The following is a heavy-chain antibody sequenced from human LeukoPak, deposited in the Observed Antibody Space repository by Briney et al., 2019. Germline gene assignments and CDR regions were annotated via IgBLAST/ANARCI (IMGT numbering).Heavy chain of an antibody. Sequence: SETLSLTCAVYGGSFSGYYWSWIRQPPGKGLEWIGEINHSGSTNYNPSLKSRVTISVDTSKNQFSLKLSSVTAADTAVYYCARASGSYSHWGQGTLVTVSS. V-gene: IGHV4-34*01. D-gene: IGHD1-26*01. CDR3: ARASGSYSH. CDR1: GGSFSGYY. CDR2: INHSGST. J-gene: IGHJ1*01.